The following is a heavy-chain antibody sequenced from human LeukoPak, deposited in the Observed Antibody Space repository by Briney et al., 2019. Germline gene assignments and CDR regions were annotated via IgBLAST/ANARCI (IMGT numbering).Heavy chain of an antibody. J-gene: IGHJ2*01. Sequence: NTSQTLSLTCTVSGNSISSGDYYWGWIRQPPGKGLEWIGSMFHSGTTYYYPSLRGQITISMDTSKNQFSLRLASVTAADSAVYYCVRDRPSGVFEFWGRGALVTVSS. CDR1: GNSISSGDYY. V-gene: IGHV4-38-2*02. D-gene: IGHD3-3*01. CDR3: VRDRPSGVFEF. CDR2: MFHSGTT.